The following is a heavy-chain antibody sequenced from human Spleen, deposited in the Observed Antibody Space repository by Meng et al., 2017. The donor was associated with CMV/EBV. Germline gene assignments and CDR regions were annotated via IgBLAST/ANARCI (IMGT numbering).Heavy chain of an antibody. CDR1: GYTFTSHF. Sequence: KVFGYTFTSHFMHWVRQAPGQGLQWMGLINPSGGSTAYAQRVQGRVTMTRDTSTSTVYMEMSSLKSEDTAVYYCARGESSSWPPYFDFWGQGTLVTVSS. D-gene: IGHD6-19*01. CDR2: INPSGGST. CDR3: ARGESSSWPPYFDF. V-gene: IGHV1-46*01. J-gene: IGHJ4*02.